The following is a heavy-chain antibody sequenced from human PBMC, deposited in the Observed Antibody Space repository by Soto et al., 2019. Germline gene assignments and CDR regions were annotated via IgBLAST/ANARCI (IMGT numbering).Heavy chain of an antibody. J-gene: IGHJ6*02. CDR2: IFYNGNT. D-gene: IGHD2-2*01. V-gene: IGHV4-39*01. CDR1: GGSISRSNYN. Sequence: SETLSLTCIVSGGSISRSNYNWGWIRQTPGKGLEWIGSIFYNGNTYYNPSLQSRVFISADTSKNQFSLDLTSVTAADTAVYYCARNAYQLPNFSYYCGMGVCGHGTTVTVSS. CDR3: ARNAYQLPNFSYYCGMGV.